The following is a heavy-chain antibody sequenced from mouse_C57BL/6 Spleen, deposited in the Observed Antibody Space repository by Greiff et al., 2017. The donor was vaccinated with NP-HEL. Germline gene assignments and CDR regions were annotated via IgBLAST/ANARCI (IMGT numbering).Heavy chain of an antibody. Sequence: VQLQQSGPELVKPGASVKISCKASGYAFSSSWMNWVKQRPGKGLEWIGRIYPGDGDTNYNGKFKGKATLTADKSSSTAYMQLSSLTSEDSAVYFCARDYDFDYWGQGTTLTVSS. J-gene: IGHJ2*01. D-gene: IGHD2-4*01. V-gene: IGHV1-82*01. CDR2: IYPGDGDT. CDR3: ARDYDFDY. CDR1: GYAFSSSW.